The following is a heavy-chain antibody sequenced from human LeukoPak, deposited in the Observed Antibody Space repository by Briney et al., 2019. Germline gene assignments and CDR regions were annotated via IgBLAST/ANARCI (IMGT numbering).Heavy chain of an antibody. CDR3: YGANAEH. Sequence: GGSLRLSCAASGFTFSSYWMSWVRQAPGKGLEWVANIKQDGSVTYYVDSVKGRFTIARDNAKNTLYLQMNSLRAEDTAVYYCYGANAEHWGQGTLVTVSS. D-gene: IGHD4-23*01. V-gene: IGHV3-7*02. J-gene: IGHJ1*01. CDR2: IKQDGSVT. CDR1: GFTFSSYW.